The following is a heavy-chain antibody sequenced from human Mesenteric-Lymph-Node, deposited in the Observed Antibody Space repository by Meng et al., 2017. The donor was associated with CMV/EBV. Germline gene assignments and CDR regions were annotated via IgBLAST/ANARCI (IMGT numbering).Heavy chain of an antibody. Sequence: SLSTSGVGVGWIRQPPGKALEWLAVIYWDDDKRYSPSLKSRLTITKDTSKNQVVLTMTNMDPVDTATYYCALGYYYGSGSPQGAFDYWGQGTLVTVSS. CDR1: SLSTSGVG. CDR2: IYWDDDK. V-gene: IGHV2-5*02. CDR3: ALGYYYGSGSPQGAFDY. D-gene: IGHD3-10*01. J-gene: IGHJ4*02.